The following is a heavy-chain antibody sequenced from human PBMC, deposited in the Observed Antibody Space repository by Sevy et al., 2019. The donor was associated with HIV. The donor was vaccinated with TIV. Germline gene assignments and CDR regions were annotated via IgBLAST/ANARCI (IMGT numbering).Heavy chain of an antibody. Sequence: ASVKVSCKTSGYTFIKHPLSWVRQAPGQGLEWMGWIRTYNGETKYAQKFQGRATMTTDTSTSTAYMELRSLRSDDTAVYYCARDSDGSGRYYLDYFDSWGQGTLVTVSS. CDR3: ARDSDGSGRYYLDYFDS. V-gene: IGHV1-18*01. CDR2: IRTYNGET. CDR1: GYTFIKHP. D-gene: IGHD3-22*01. J-gene: IGHJ4*02.